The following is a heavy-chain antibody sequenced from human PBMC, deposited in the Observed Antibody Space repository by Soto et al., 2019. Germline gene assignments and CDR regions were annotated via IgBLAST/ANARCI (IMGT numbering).Heavy chain of an antibody. V-gene: IGHV1-58*01. Sequence: SVKVSCKASGFTFTSSAVQWVRQARGQRLEWIGWTVVGSGNTNYAQRFQERVTITRDMSTSTAYMELSSLRSEDTAVYYCAAGIGAPVAFDIWGQGTMVTVSS. CDR1: GFTFTSSA. D-gene: IGHD4-17*01. CDR3: AAGIGAPVAFDI. CDR2: TVVGSGNT. J-gene: IGHJ3*02.